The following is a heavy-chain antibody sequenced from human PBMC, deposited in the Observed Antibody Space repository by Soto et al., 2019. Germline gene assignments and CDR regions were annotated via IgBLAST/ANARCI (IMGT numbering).Heavy chain of an antibody. D-gene: IGHD3-10*01. V-gene: IGHV1-46*03. CDR3: TRSIITTAGTDAFEL. CDR2: INPSSGGT. Sequence: QVQLVQSGAEVKKPGASVRVSCKASGYTFTSYYMHWVRQAPGQGPEWMGMINPSSGGTDYAQKXQXRXTXXRDTSTTPVYMELRSLRSEDTAVYYCTRSIITTAGTDAFELWGQGTVVTVSS. J-gene: IGHJ3*01. CDR1: GYTFTSYY.